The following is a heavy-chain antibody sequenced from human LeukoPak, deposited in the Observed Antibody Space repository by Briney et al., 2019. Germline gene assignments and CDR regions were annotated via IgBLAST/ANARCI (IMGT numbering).Heavy chain of an antibody. J-gene: IGHJ4*02. D-gene: IGHD3-22*01. CDR1: GFTFKSYA. Sequence: GGSLRLSCSASGFTFKSYAMHWVRQAPGKGLEWVAVTLFDGKNTLYADSVKGRFTISRDNSQNTLSLQMNSLRTEDTAMYYCAKDSVIQGYSAFDYWGQGTLVTVSS. CDR2: TLFDGKNT. V-gene: IGHV3-30*18. CDR3: AKDSVIQGYSAFDY.